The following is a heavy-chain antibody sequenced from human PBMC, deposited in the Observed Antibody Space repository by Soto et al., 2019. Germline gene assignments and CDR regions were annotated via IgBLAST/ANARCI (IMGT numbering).Heavy chain of an antibody. CDR1: GFTFSSYW. CDR3: ARGSIAARLVSDY. CDR2: INSDGSST. D-gene: IGHD6-6*01. J-gene: IGHJ4*02. Sequence: GGSLRLSCAASGFTFSSYWMHWVRQAPGKGLVWVSRINSDGSSTSYADSVKGRFTISRDNAKNTLYLQMNSLRAEDTAVYYCARGSIAARLVSDYWGQGTLVTVSS. V-gene: IGHV3-74*01.